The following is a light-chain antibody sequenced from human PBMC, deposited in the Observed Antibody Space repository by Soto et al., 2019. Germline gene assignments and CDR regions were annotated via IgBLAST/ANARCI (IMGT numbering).Light chain of an antibody. CDR1: QSISSN. J-gene: IGKJ4*01. CDR3: QQYNNWPRAT. V-gene: IGKV3-15*01. CDR2: RTS. Sequence: EIVMTQSAATLSVSPGERATLSCRASQSISSNLSWYQQKPGQAPRLLMFRTSSRATGFPARFSGSGSGTEFSLTISSLQSEDFGVYYCQQYNNWPRATFGGGTKVEIK.